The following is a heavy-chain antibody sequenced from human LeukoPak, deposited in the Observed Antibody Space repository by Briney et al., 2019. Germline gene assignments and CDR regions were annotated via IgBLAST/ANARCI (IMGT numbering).Heavy chain of an antibody. CDR2: ISSSSTTI. CDR1: GFTFSSYS. Sequence: GGSLRLSCAASGFTFSSYSMNWVRQAPGKGLEWVSFISSSSTTIYYADSVKGRFTISRDNAKNSLYLQVNSLRDEDTAVYYCAKCESYRFDYWGQGTLVTVSS. J-gene: IGHJ4*02. V-gene: IGHV3-48*02. D-gene: IGHD1-26*01. CDR3: AKCESYRFDY.